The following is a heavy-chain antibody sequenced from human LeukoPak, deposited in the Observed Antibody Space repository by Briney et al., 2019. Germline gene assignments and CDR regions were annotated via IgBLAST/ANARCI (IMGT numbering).Heavy chain of an antibody. CDR1: GGYISSYY. CDR3: ARGPYGAGISNWFDP. V-gene: IGHV4-59*01. J-gene: IGHJ5*02. D-gene: IGHD3-10*01. CDR2: IYYSGST. Sequence: PSETLSLTCSVSGGYISSYYWSWIRQSPGKGLEWIGYIYYSGSTNYNPSLKSRVTISVDTSKNQLSLKLSSVTTADTAVYYCARGPYGAGISNWFDPWGQGTLVIVSS.